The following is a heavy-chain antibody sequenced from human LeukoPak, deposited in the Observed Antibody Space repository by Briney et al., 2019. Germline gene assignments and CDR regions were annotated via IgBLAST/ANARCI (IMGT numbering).Heavy chain of an antibody. D-gene: IGHD3-3*02. CDR3: ARLHSYYFDF. Sequence: GESLKISCKGSGYYFTSYWIAWVRPMPGKGLEWMGIIYPGGSETRYSPSFQGQVTISADKSVSTAYLQWSSLKTSDTAIYYCARLHSYYFDFWGQGTLVTVSS. CDR2: IYPGGSET. CDR1: GYYFTSYW. J-gene: IGHJ4*02. V-gene: IGHV5-51*01.